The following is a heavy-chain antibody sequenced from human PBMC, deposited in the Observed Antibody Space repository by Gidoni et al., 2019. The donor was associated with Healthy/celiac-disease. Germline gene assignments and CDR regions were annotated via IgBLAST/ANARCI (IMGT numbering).Heavy chain of an antibody. CDR1: GFTFDDYA. Sequence: EVQLVESGGGLVQPGRSLRLSCAASGFTFDDYAMHWVRQAPGKGLEWVSGISWNSGSIGYADSVKGRFTISRDNAKNSLYLQMNSLRAEDTALYYCAKTEGVGAPYDYYYYGMDVWGQGTTVTVSS. J-gene: IGHJ6*02. D-gene: IGHD1-26*01. CDR3: AKTEGVGAPYDYYYYGMDV. V-gene: IGHV3-9*01. CDR2: ISWNSGSI.